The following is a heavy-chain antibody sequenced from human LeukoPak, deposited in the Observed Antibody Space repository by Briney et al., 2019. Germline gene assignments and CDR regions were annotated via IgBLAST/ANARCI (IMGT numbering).Heavy chain of an antibody. J-gene: IGHJ6*02. CDR3: VRDYYGMDV. Sequence: GGSLRLSCSASGFTLQNYAMYWVRQAPGKELEQVSLTHGNGGNTDYADFVKGRFTISRDYSKNTLYLQLTSLSVEDTAVYYCVRDYYGMDVWGQGTTVTVSS. V-gene: IGHV3-64D*06. D-gene: IGHD3-10*01. CDR2: THGNGGNT. CDR1: GFTLQNYA.